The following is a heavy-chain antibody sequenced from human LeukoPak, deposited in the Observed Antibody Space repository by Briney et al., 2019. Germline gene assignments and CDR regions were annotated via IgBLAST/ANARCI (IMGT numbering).Heavy chain of an antibody. CDR3: ARDKGGSGSPMYYFDY. V-gene: IGHV4-39*07. Sequence: PSETLSLTCTVSGGSISSSSYYWGWIRQPPGQGLEWIGSIYYSGSTYYNPSLKSRVTISVDTSKNQFSLKLSSVTAADTAVYYCARDKGGSGSPMYYFDYWGQGTLVTVSS. J-gene: IGHJ4*02. CDR1: GGSISSSSYY. CDR2: IYYSGST. D-gene: IGHD3-10*01.